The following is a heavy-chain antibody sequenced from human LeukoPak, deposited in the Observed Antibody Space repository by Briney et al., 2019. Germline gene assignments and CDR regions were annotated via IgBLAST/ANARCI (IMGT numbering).Heavy chain of an antibody. J-gene: IGHJ3*02. CDR2: ISSSSSTI. V-gene: IGHV3-48*01. CDR1: GFTFSSYS. Sequence: QPGGSLRLSCAASGFTFSSYSMNWVRQAPGKGLEWVSYISSSSSTIYYADSVKGRFTISRDNSKNTLYLQMNSLRAEDTAVYYCARDGYYYDSSGQDAFDIWGQGTMVTVSS. CDR3: ARDGYYYDSSGQDAFDI. D-gene: IGHD3-22*01.